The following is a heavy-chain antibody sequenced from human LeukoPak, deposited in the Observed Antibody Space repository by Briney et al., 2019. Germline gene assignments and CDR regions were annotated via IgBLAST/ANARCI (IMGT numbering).Heavy chain of an antibody. CDR2: VTTLGDKT. Sequence: QAGGSLRLSCAASGFTFSSYAMHWVRQAPGKGLEWVSGVTTLGDKTYYADSVKGRLTISRDSSKNTLSLHMNYLRADDTAVYYCAKDSRPGYDNVYQFFDLWGRGTLVTVSS. CDR1: GFTFSSYA. CDR3: AKDSRPGYDNVYQFFDL. V-gene: IGHV3-23*01. D-gene: IGHD5-12*01. J-gene: IGHJ2*01.